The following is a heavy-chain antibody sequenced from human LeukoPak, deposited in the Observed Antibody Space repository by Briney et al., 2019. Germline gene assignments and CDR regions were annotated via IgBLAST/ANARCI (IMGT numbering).Heavy chain of an antibody. CDR3: ARDPVAGTGGYLDY. V-gene: IGHV3-30-3*01. CDR2: ISYDGSNK. J-gene: IGHJ4*02. D-gene: IGHD6-19*01. CDR1: GFTFSSYA. Sequence: GRSLRLSCAASGFTFSSYAMHWVRQAPGKGLEWVAVISYDGSNKYYADSVKGRFTISRDNSKNTLYLQMNSLRAEDTAVYYCARDPVAGTGGYLDYWGQGTLVTVSS.